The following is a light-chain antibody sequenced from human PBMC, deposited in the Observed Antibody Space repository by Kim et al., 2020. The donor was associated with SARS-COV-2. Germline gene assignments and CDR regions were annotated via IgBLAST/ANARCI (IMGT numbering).Light chain of an antibody. J-gene: IGKJ2*01. CDR3: QHYDDLPYT. CDR2: DAS. Sequence: DIQMTQSPSSLSASVGDRVTITCQASQDISNFLNWYQKKPGIAPKLLIYDASNLETGVPSRFSGSGFGTHFTFTISRLQPEDIATYYCQHYDDLPYTFGQGTKLEI. V-gene: IGKV1-33*01. CDR1: QDISNF.